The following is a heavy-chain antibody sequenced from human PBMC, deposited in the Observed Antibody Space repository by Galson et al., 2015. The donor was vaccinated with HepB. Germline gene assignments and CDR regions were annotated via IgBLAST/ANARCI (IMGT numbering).Heavy chain of an antibody. J-gene: IGHJ6*02. CDR2: INTNTGNP. Sequence: SVKVSCKASGYTFTNYAMDWVRQAPGQGLEWMGWINTNTGNPTYAQGFTGRFVFSLDTSVSTAYLQISSLKAEDTAVYYCARDTVDSGNYYRTPYYYGMDVWGQGTTVTVSS. CDR1: GYTFTNYA. D-gene: IGHD1-26*01. V-gene: IGHV7-4-1*02. CDR3: ARDTVDSGNYYRTPYYYGMDV.